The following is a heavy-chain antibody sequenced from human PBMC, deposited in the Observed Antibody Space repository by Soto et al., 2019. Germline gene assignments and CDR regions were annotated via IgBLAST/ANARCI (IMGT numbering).Heavy chain of an antibody. V-gene: IGHV4-61*01. CDR3: AREAPTVTTSSHFDY. Sequence: SETLSLTCTVSGGSVSSGSYYWSWIRQPPGKGLEWIGEIYYSGSTNYNPSLKSRVTISVDKSKNQFSLKLSSVTAADTAVYYCAREAPTVTTSSHFDYWGQGTLVTVSS. D-gene: IGHD4-17*01. J-gene: IGHJ4*02. CDR1: GGSVSSGSYY. CDR2: IYYSGST.